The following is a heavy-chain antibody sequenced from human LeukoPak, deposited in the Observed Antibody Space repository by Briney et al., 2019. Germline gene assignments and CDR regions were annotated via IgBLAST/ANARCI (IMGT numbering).Heavy chain of an antibody. D-gene: IGHD3-22*01. Sequence: SETLSLTCAVYGGSFSGYYWSWIRHPPGKGLEGIGEINHSGSTNYNPSLKSRVTISVDTSKNQFSLKLSSVTAADTAVYYCARGRIAKIVVVHSFHYGMDVWGQGTTVTVSS. CDR2: INHSGST. J-gene: IGHJ6*02. CDR1: GGSFSGYY. V-gene: IGHV4-34*01. CDR3: ARGRIAKIVVVHSFHYGMDV.